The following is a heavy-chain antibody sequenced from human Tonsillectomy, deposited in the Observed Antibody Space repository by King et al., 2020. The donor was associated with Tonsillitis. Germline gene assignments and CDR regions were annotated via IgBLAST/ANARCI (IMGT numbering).Heavy chain of an antibody. D-gene: IGHD6-19*01. CDR1: GFTFSSYS. J-gene: IGHJ4*02. Sequence: VQLVESGGGLVKPGGSLRLSCAASGFTFSSYSMNWVRQAPGKXLEWVSSISSSSSYIFYADSVKGRFTISRDNAKNSLYLQMNSLRAEDTAVFARGGSPGGWYLDSWGQXXLVTVSS. V-gene: IGHV3-21*01. CDR3: GGSPGGWYLDS. CDR2: ISSSSSYI.